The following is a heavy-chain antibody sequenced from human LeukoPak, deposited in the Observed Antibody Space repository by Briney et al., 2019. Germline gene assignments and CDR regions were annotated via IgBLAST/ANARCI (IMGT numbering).Heavy chain of an antibody. CDR3: ARSVLRFLEWLLYPPFDY. J-gene: IGHJ4*02. V-gene: IGHV6-1*01. CDR2: TYYRSKWYN. CDR1: GDSVSSNSAA. D-gene: IGHD3-3*01. Sequence: SQTLSLTCAISGDSVSSNSAAWNWIRQSPSRGLEWLGRTYYRSKWYNDYAVSVKSRITINPDTSKNQFSLQLNSVTPEDTAVYYCARSVLRFLEWLLYPPFDYWGQGTLVTVSS.